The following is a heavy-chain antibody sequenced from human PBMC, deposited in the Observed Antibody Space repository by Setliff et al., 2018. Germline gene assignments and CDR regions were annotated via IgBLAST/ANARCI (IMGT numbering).Heavy chain of an antibody. CDR3: ARDRPGYCSGGSCYGFDY. J-gene: IGHJ4*02. Sequence: ASVKVSCKASGNRFTDYFLHWVRQAPGQGLEWMGWISAHNGNTNYAQKFRGRVTLTKDTSTSTAYMELRSLRSDDTAVYYCARDRPGYCSGGSCYGFDYWGQGTLVTVSS. CDR1: GNRFTDYF. V-gene: IGHV1-18*04. CDR2: ISAHNGNT. D-gene: IGHD2-15*01.